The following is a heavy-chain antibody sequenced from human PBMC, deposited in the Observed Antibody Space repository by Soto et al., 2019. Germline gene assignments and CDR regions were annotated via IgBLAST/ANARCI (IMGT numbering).Heavy chain of an antibody. CDR1: GDSVSSNCAA. CDR3: AFSTGRLVRNYYYGMDV. J-gene: IGHJ6*02. CDR2: TYYRSKWYN. D-gene: IGHD6-19*01. Sequence: SQTLSLTCAISGDSVSSNCAAWNWIRQSPSRGLEWLGRTYYRSKWYNDYAVSVKSRITINPDTSKNQFSLQLNSVTPEDTAVYYCAFSTGRLVRNYYYGMDVWGQGTTVTVSS. V-gene: IGHV6-1*01.